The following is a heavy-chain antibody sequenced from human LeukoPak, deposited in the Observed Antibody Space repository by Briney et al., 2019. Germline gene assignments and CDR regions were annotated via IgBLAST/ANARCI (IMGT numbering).Heavy chain of an antibody. J-gene: IGHJ4*02. Sequence: PSETLSLTCAVSGGSISSGGYSWSWIRQPPGKGLEWIGYIYHSGSTYYNPSLKSRVTISVDRSKNQFSLKLSSVTAADTAVYYCASGYTAMVTSYYFDYWGQGTLVTVSS. CDR2: IYHSGST. CDR3: ASGYTAMVTSYYFDY. D-gene: IGHD5-18*01. V-gene: IGHV4-30-2*01. CDR1: GGSISSGGYS.